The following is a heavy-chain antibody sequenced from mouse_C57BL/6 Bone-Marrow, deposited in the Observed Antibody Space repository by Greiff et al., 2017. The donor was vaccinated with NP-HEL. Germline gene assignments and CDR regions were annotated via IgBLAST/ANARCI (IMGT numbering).Heavy chain of an antibody. Sequence: QVHVKQPGAELVKPGASVKLSCKASGYTFPSYWMHWVKQRPGQGLEWIGMIHPNSGSTNYNEKFKSKATLTVDKSSSTAYMQLSSLTSEDSAVYYCASLDYEGAMDYWGQGTSVTVSS. CDR1: GYTFPSYW. D-gene: IGHD2-4*01. CDR3: ASLDYEGAMDY. J-gene: IGHJ4*01. CDR2: IHPNSGST. V-gene: IGHV1-64*01.